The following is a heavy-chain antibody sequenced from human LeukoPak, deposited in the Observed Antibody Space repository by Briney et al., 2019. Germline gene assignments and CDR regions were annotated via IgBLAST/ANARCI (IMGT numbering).Heavy chain of an antibody. CDR2: INPKSGGT. CDR3: ATVAGQGEGELLWFGEGIDY. CDR1: GYTFTDYY. J-gene: IGHJ4*02. D-gene: IGHD3-10*01. V-gene: IGHV1-2*02. Sequence: ASVKVSCKTSGYTFTDYYMHWVRQAPGQGLEWMGWINPKSGGTNFAQTFQGRVTMTGDTSISTAYMELSRLTSDDTAVYYCATVAGQGEGELLWFGEGIDYWGQGTLVTVSS.